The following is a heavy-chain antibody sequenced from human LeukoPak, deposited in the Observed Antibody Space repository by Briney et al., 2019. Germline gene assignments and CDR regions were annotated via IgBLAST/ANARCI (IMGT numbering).Heavy chain of an antibody. D-gene: IGHD2-15*01. Sequence: ASVKVSCKASGYTFTSYDINWVRQATGQGLEWVGWMNPNSGNTGYAQKFQGRVNMTRNTSISTAYMELSSLRSEDTAVYYCARVPYCSGGSCYSAETPFDYWGQGTLVTVSS. CDR2: MNPNSGNT. V-gene: IGHV1-8*01. CDR1: GYTFTSYD. CDR3: ARVPYCSGGSCYSAETPFDY. J-gene: IGHJ4*02.